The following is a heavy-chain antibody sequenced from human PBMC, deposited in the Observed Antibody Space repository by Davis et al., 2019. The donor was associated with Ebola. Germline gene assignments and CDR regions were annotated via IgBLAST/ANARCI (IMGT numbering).Heavy chain of an antibody. V-gene: IGHV3-73*01. J-gene: IGHJ3*02. CDR2: IRSKANGYAT. CDR3: TTTTDAFDI. D-gene: IGHD1-7*01. Sequence: GGSLRLSCAASGFTFSGSAMHWVRQASGKGLEWVGRIRSKANGYATAYAASVKGRFTISRDDSKNTAYLQMNSLKTEDTAVYYCTTTTDAFDIWGQGTMVTVSS. CDR1: GFTFSGSA.